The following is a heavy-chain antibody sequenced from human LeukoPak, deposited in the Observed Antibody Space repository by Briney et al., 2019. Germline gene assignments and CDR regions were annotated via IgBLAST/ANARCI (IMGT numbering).Heavy chain of an antibody. CDR2: AIPIFGTA. CDR3: ARRGTTGTTSWFDP. Sequence: VASVKVSCKASGGTFSSYAISWVRQAPGQGLEWMGGAIPIFGTANYAQKFQGRVTITADESTSTAYMELSSLRSEDTAVYYCARRGTTGTTSWFDPWGQGTLVTVSS. CDR1: GGTFSSYA. V-gene: IGHV1-69*13. D-gene: IGHD1-1*01. J-gene: IGHJ5*02.